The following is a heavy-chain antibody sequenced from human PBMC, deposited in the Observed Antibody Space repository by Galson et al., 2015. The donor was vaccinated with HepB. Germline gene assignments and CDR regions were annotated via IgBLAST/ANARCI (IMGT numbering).Heavy chain of an antibody. CDR2: SNPGSGGT. V-gene: IGHV1-3*02. J-gene: IGHJ4*02. D-gene: IGHD3-22*01. Sequence: VKVSCKASGYMFSAYAVHWVRQAPGQRLEWMGWSNPGSGGTKYSQEFQGRFTITRDTSASTAYMELSSLRSDDMAVYYCVRDSGSGYCDYWGQGTLVIVSS. CDR1: GYMFSAYA. CDR3: VRDSGSGYCDY.